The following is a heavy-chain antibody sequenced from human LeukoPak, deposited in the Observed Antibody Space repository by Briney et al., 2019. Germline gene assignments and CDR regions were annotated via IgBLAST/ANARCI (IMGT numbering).Heavy chain of an antibody. D-gene: IGHD3-10*01. CDR2: ISTTSRYI. CDR3: ARDRYGSGSYHFDY. J-gene: IGHJ4*02. Sequence: PGGSLSLSCAASGFTFSRYSMNWVRQAPGKGLEWVSSISTTSRYIYYADSVQGRFTVTRDNSKNTLYLQMNSLRAEDTAVYYCARDRYGSGSYHFDYWGQGTLVTVSS. CDR1: GFTFSRYS. V-gene: IGHV3-21*01.